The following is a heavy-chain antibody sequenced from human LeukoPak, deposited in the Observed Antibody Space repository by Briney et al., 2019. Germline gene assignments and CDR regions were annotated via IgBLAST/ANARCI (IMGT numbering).Heavy chain of an antibody. J-gene: IGHJ4*02. CDR1: GGSISSSSYY. D-gene: IGHD5-18*01. Sequence: SETLSLTCTVSGGSISSSSYYWGWIRQPPGKGLEWIGSIYYGGSTYYNPSLKSRVTISVDTSKNQFSLKLSSVTAADTAVYYCARHTLVDTAMVYFDYWGQGTLVTVSS. CDR3: ARHTLVDTAMVYFDY. V-gene: IGHV4-39*01. CDR2: IYYGGST.